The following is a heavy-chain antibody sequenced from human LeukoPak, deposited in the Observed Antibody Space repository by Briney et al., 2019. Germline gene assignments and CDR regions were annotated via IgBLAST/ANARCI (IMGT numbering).Heavy chain of an antibody. J-gene: IGHJ5*02. CDR2: INPNSGDT. CDR3: ARDPRLANWFDP. Sequence: ASVKVSCKTSGYTFTGYYIHWLRQAPGQGLEWIGRINPNSGDTNYAQKFQGRVTMTRDTSISTAYMELSRLRFDDTAVYYCARDPRLANWFDPWGQGTLVTVSS. CDR1: GYTFTGYY. V-gene: IGHV1-2*06.